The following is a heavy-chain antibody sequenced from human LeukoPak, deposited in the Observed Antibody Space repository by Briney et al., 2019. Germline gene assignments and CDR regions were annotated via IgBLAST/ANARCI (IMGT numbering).Heavy chain of an antibody. CDR3: ARGGAAAMSYYYYMDV. V-gene: IGHV4-39*07. Sequence: PSETLSLTCTVSGGSISSSSYYWGWIRQPPGKGLEWIGSIYYSVSTYYNPSLKSRVTISVDTSKNQFSLKLSSVTAADTAVYHCARGGAAAMSYYYYMDVWGKGTTVTVSS. J-gene: IGHJ6*03. CDR2: IYYSVST. CDR1: GGSISSSSYY. D-gene: IGHD2-2*01.